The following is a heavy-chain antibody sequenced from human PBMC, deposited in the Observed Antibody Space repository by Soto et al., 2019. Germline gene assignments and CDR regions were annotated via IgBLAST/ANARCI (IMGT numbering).Heavy chain of an antibody. J-gene: IGHJ6*02. Sequence: PSETLSLTCTVSGGSISSYYWSWIRQPPGKGLEWIGYIYYSGSTNYNPSLKSRVTISVDTSKNQFSLKLSSVTAADTAVYYCARDRVDTAMVTRYGMDVWGQGTTVTVSS. CDR3: ARDRVDTAMVTRYGMDV. CDR1: GGSISSYY. CDR2: IYYSGST. V-gene: IGHV4-59*01. D-gene: IGHD5-18*01.